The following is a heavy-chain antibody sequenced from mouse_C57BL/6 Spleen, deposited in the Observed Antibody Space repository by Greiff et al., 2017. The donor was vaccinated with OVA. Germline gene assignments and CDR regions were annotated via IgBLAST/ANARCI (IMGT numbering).Heavy chain of an antibody. Sequence: VKLMESGPGLVQPSQSLSITCTVSGFSLTRYGVHWVRQPPGKGLEWLGVIWSGGSTDYNAAFISRLSISKDNSKSQVFFKMNSLQADATAIYYCAKNEGDYDGDAMDYWGQGTSVTVSS. CDR2: IWSGGST. V-gene: IGHV2-4*01. CDR3: AKNEGDYDGDAMDY. CDR1: GFSLTRYG. D-gene: IGHD2-4*01. J-gene: IGHJ4*01.